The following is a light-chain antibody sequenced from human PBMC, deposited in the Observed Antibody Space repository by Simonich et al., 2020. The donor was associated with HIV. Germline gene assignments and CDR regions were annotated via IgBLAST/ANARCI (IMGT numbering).Light chain of an antibody. V-gene: IGKV4-1*01. J-gene: IGKJ2*01. CDR3: QQYYSTPRT. Sequence: DIVMTQSPDSLAVSLGERATINCKSSKSVLYSSNNKNYLAWYQQKPGQPPKLLIYWASTRESGVPDRFRGSGSGTDFTLTISSLQAEDVAVYYCQQYYSTPRTFGQGTKLEIK. CDR1: KSVLYSSNNKNY. CDR2: WAS.